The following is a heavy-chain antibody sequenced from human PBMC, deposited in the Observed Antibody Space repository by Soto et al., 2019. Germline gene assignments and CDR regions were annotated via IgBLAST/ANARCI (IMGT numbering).Heavy chain of an antibody. Sequence: GGSLRLSCAASGFTFSTYNMNWVRQAPGKGLEWVSYISDSSSTIHYAHSVKGRSTISRDNAKNSLYLQMNSLRAEDTAVYYCARDDYPYYDDSSGYHFDYWGQGALVTVSS. CDR2: ISDSSSTI. J-gene: IGHJ4*02. CDR1: GFTFSTYN. CDR3: ARDDYPYYDDSSGYHFDY. V-gene: IGHV3-48*01. D-gene: IGHD3-22*01.